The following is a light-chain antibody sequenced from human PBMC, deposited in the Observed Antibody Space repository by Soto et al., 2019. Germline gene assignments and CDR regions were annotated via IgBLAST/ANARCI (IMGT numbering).Light chain of an antibody. Sequence: EVVMTQSPDTLSVSPGEIATLSCRARQSISNNLAWYQQKPGQAPRLLIYGASTRTTGIPARFSGSGSGTEFNLTISSLQSEDFAVNYCQQYTNWSYTLAQGTKLEL. V-gene: IGKV3-15*01. CDR1: QSISNN. CDR2: GAS. J-gene: IGKJ2*01. CDR3: QQYTNWSYT.